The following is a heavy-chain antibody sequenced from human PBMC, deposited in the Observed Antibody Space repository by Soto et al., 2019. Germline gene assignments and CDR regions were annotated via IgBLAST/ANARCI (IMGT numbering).Heavy chain of an antibody. V-gene: IGHV1-18*01. Sequence: QVQLVQSGPEVKKPGASVKVSCKASGYTFRNYGISWVRQAPGQRLEWVGWISAYNGHTKFAQKFQGRVTMSTDTSTSPASMELRSLRSDDTAVYFCASPDFGAYGVFDYWGPGTLVTVSS. CDR2: ISAYNGHT. J-gene: IGHJ4*02. CDR1: GYTFRNYG. CDR3: ASPDFGAYGVFDY. D-gene: IGHD4-17*01.